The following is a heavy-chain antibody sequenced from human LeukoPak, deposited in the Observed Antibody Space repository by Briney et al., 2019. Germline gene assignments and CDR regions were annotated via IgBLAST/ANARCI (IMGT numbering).Heavy chain of an antibody. J-gene: IGHJ4*02. CDR2: ISYDGSNK. Sequence: GGSLRLSCAASGFTFSSYAMHWVRQVPGKGLERVAVISYDGSNKYYADSVKGRFTISRDNSKNTLYLQMNSLRAEDTAVYYCATSHGYFWSGYYVDYWGQGTLVTVSS. D-gene: IGHD3-3*01. V-gene: IGHV3-30*04. CDR1: GFTFSSYA. CDR3: ATSHGYFWSGYYVDY.